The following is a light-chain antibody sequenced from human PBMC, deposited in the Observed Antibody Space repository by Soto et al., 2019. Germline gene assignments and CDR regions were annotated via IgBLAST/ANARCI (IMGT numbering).Light chain of an antibody. J-gene: IGLJ1*01. CDR1: TSNIGNNY. CDR2: DDN. V-gene: IGLV1-51*01. CDR3: GTWDSGLSVYV. Sequence: QSVLMQPPSVSAAPGQKVTVSCSGSTSNIGNNYVSWYQHLPGTAPQLLIYDDNKRPSGIPDRFSGSKSGTSATLGITGLQTGDEAHYYCGTWDSGLSVYVFGTGTKLTVL.